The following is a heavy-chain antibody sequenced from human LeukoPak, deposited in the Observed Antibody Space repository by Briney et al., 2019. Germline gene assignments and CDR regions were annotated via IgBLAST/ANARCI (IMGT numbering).Heavy chain of an antibody. CDR2: IYYSGST. Sequence: PSETLSLTCTVSGGSISSYYWSWIRQPPGKGLEWIGYIYYSGSTNYNPSLKSRVTISVDTSKNQFSLKLSSVTAADTAVYYGARSPGEILTGYYQYFDYWGQGTLVTVSS. V-gene: IGHV4-59*01. CDR3: ARSPGEILTGYYQYFDY. D-gene: IGHD3-9*01. J-gene: IGHJ4*02. CDR1: GGSISSYY.